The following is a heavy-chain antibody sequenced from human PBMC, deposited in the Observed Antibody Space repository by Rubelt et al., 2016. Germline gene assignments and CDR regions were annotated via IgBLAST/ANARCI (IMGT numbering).Heavy chain of an antibody. V-gene: IGHV3-48*01. D-gene: IGHD1-26*01. Sequence: RLSCAASGFTFSSYSMNWVRQAPGKGLEWVSYISSSSRTIYYADSVKGRFTISRDNAKNSLYLQMNSLRAEDTAVYYCARDRGSYLDYWGQGTLVTVSS. J-gene: IGHJ4*02. CDR1: GFTFSSYS. CDR3: ARDRGSYLDY. CDR2: ISSSSRTI.